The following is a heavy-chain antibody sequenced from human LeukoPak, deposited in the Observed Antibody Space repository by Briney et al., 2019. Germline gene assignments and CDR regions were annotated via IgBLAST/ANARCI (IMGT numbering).Heavy chain of an antibody. CDR1: GFTFSDYY. Sequence: PGGSLRLSCAASGFTFSDYYMSWIRQAPGKGLEWVSYISSSGSTIYYADSVKGRFTISRDNAKNSLYLQMNSLRAEDTAVYYCAGGAWIQLWLRSYYYYMDVWGKGTTVTVSS. V-gene: IGHV3-11*01. CDR3: AGGAWIQLWLRSYYYYMDV. CDR2: ISSSGSTI. D-gene: IGHD5-18*01. J-gene: IGHJ6*03.